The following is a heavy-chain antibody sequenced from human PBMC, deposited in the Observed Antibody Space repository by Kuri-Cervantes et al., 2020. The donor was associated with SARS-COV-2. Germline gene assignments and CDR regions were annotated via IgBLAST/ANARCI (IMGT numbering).Heavy chain of an antibody. CDR3: ARLRRHNNGWFATGYYMDV. J-gene: IGHJ6*03. CDR1: GGSFSNFH. Sequence: ESLKISCGVYGGSFSNFHWNWVRQPPGKGLEWIGEINYSGTTNDNPSLKSRVTISVDTSKNQFSLNLTSVTAADTAVYYCARLRRHNNGWFATGYYMDVWGKGTTVTVSS. CDR2: INYSGTT. D-gene: IGHD6-19*01. V-gene: IGHV4-34*01.